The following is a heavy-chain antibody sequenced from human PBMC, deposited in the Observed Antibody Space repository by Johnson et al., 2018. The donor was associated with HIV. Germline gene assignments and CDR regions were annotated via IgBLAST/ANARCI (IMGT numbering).Heavy chain of an antibody. CDR1: GFTVSSTY. CDR2: IYSGGST. V-gene: IGHV3-66*03. Sequence: VPPVESGGGLIQPGGSLRLSCAASGFTVSSTYMSWVRQAPGKGLEWVSVIYSGGSTSYAASVKGRFTISRDNSKNTLYLQMNSLRAEDTAVYYCAKVRGDFWSGYYGGLNDAFDIWGQGTMVTVSS. D-gene: IGHD3-3*01. J-gene: IGHJ3*02. CDR3: AKVRGDFWSGYYGGLNDAFDI.